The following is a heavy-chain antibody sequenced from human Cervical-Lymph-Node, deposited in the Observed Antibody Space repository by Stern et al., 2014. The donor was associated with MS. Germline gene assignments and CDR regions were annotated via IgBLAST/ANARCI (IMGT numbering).Heavy chain of an antibody. CDR1: RFVFTTHY. CDR3: AISSWPREGERD. D-gene: IGHD6-13*01. V-gene: IGHV1-46*03. J-gene: IGHJ4*02. CDR2: ITPSGRGV. Sequence: VQLEESGAEVKEPGASVEVSCKASRFVFTTHYFHWVRQAPGQGLEWMGIITPSGRGVTYAQKFQDRVTMTSDTSTNTVYMELTSLRSEDTAIYYCAISSWPREGERDWGQGTLVTVSS.